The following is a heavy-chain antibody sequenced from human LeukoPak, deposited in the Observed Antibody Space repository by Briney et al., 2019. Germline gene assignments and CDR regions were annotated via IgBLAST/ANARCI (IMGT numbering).Heavy chain of an antibody. D-gene: IGHD2-15*01. CDR1: GYTFTSYW. V-gene: IGHV5-51*01. CDR2: IDPGTSDA. J-gene: IGHJ4*02. CDR3: ARHLGSSELDY. Sequence: GESLKISCKGSGYTFTSYWIGWVRQLPGKGLEWMGMIDPGTSDARYRPSFQGQVTISADKSISTAYLQWRSLKASGTAMYYCARHLGSSELDYWGQGTLVTVSS.